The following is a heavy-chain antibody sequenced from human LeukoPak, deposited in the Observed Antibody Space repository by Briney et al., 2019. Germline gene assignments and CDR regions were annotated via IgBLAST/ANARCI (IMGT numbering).Heavy chain of an antibody. Sequence: ASVKVSCXASGYTFTSYGISWVRQAPGQGLEWMGRINPNSGGTNYAQKFQGRVTMTRDTSISTAYMELSRLRSDDTAVYYCARGRQLVGFDYWGQGTLVTVSS. CDR3: ARGRQLVGFDY. J-gene: IGHJ4*02. D-gene: IGHD6-6*01. V-gene: IGHV1-2*06. CDR2: INPNSGGT. CDR1: GYTFTSYG.